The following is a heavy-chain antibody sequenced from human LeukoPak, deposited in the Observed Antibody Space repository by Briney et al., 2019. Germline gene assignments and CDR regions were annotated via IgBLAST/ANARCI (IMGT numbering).Heavy chain of an antibody. V-gene: IGHV1-8*01. CDR2: MNPNSGNT. CDR3: ARFSEEGNFDY. D-gene: IGHD1-26*01. CDR1: GYTFTSYD. Sequence: ASLKVSCKASGYTFTSYDINWVRQATGQGLEWMGWMNPNSGNTGYAQKFQGRVTMTRNTSISTAYMELRSLRSEDTAVYYCARFSEEGNFDYWGQGTLVTVSS. J-gene: IGHJ4*02.